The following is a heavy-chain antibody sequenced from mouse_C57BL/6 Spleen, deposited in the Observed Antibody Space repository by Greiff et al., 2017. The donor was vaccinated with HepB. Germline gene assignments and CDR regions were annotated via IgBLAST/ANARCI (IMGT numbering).Heavy chain of an antibody. V-gene: IGHV1-22*01. Sequence: EVQLQQSGPELVKPGASVKMSCKASGYTFTDYNMHWVKQSHGKSLEWIGYINPNNGGTSYNQKFKGKATLTVNKSSSTAYMELRSLTSEDSAVYYCARLRGSSYLYYFDYWGQGTTLTVSS. D-gene: IGHD1-1*01. CDR2: INPNNGGT. CDR3: ARLRGSSYLYYFDY. J-gene: IGHJ2*01. CDR1: GYTFTDYN.